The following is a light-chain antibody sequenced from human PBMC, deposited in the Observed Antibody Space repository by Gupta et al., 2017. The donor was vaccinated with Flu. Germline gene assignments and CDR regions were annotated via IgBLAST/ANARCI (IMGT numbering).Light chain of an antibody. CDR3: SSYTSTNTVVV. CDR1: RSDVGGYDY. CDR2: EVS. J-gene: IGLJ2*01. V-gene: IGLV2-14*01. Sequence: QSALTQPASVSGSPGQSIAISCTGTRSDVGGYDYVSWYQQHPGKAPKLILFEVSRRPGGISDRFSGSKSGNTASLTISGLLAEDEAFYYCSSYTSTNTVVVFGGGTKLTVL.